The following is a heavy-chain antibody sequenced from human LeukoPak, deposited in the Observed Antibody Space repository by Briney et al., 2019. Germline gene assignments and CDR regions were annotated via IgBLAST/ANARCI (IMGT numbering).Heavy chain of an antibody. Sequence: SVKVSCKASGGTFSSYAISWVRQAPGQGLEWMGGIIPIFGTANYAQKFQGRVTITADESTSTAYMELSSLRSEDTAVYYCARERAYSSSWPYYFDYWGQGTLVTVSS. CDR2: IIPIFGTA. CDR3: ARERAYSSSWPYYFDY. D-gene: IGHD6-13*01. V-gene: IGHV1-69*13. J-gene: IGHJ4*02. CDR1: GGTFSSYA.